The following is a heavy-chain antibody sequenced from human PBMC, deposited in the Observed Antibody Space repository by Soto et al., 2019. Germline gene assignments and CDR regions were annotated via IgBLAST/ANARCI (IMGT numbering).Heavy chain of an antibody. D-gene: IGHD3-10*01. V-gene: IGHV4-30-4*01. CDR1: GGSISSGDYY. CDR2: IYYSGST. CDR3: ARDGQSDLLWFGSFDY. Sequence: PSETLSLTCTVSGGSISSGDYYWSWIRQPPGKGLEWIGYIYYSGSTYYNPSLKSRVTISVDTSKNQFSLKLSSVTAADTAVYYCARDGQSDLLWFGSFDYWGQGTLVTVSS. J-gene: IGHJ4*02.